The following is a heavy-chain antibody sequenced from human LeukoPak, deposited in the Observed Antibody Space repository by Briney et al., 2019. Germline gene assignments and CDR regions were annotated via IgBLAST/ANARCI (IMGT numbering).Heavy chain of an antibody. CDR3: ARDDGDELTFY. CDR2: ISSSSSYI. J-gene: IGHJ4*02. D-gene: IGHD3-16*02. CDR1: RFTFSSYS. V-gene: IGHV3-21*01. Sequence: GGSLRLSCAASRFTFSSYSMNWVRQAPGKGLEWVSSISSSSSYIYYADSVKGRFTISRDNAKNSLYLQMNSLRAEDTAVYYCARDDGDELTFYWGQGTLVTVSS.